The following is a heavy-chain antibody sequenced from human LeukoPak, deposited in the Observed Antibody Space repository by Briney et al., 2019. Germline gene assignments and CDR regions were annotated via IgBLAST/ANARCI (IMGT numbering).Heavy chain of an antibody. V-gene: IGHV4-59*01. CDR2: IHYSGST. J-gene: IGHJ4*02. CDR3: VRQIASAGTAGFDF. Sequence: SETLSLTCTVSGGSISGNYWSWMRQSPGKGLEWIGYIHYSGSTNYNPSLKSRVTISVDTSKNQFSLKLSSVTAADSAVFYCVRQIASAGTAGFDFWGQGALVTVSS. CDR1: GGSISGNY. D-gene: IGHD6-13*01.